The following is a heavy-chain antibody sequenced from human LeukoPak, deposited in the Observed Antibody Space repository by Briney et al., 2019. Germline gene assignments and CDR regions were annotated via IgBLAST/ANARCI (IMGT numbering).Heavy chain of an antibody. CDR1: GFTFSSYA. CDR3: AKLPSLGGGRPTYYDFWGEFDP. D-gene: IGHD3-3*01. V-gene: IGHV3-23*01. J-gene: IGHJ5*02. CDR2: ISGSGGST. Sequence: GGSLRLSCAASGFTFSSYAMSWVRRAPGKGLEWVSAISGSGGSTYYADSVKGRFTISRDNSKNTLYLQMNSLRAEDTAVYYCAKLPSLGGGRPTYYDFWGEFDPRGQGTLVTVSS.